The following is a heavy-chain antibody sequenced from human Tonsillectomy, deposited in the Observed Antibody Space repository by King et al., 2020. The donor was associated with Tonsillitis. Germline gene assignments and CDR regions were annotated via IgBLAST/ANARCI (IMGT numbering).Heavy chain of an antibody. V-gene: IGHV3-53*04. CDR1: GFTVISNY. CDR2: IYSGGST. CDR3: AMGCSIETFGVVIPFDY. J-gene: IGHJ4*02. D-gene: IGHD3-3*01. Sequence: QLVQSGGGLVQPGGSLRLSCAASGFTVISNYMSWVRQAPGKGLEWVSVIYSGGSTYYADSVKGRFTIHRHNPKNTLYLQMNSLRAEDPSVYYCAMGCSIETFGVVIPFDYWGQGTLVTVSS.